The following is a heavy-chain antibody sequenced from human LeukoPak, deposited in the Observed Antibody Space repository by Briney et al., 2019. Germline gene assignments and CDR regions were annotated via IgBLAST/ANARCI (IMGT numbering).Heavy chain of an antibody. Sequence: GGSLRLSCAASGFTFSSYAMHWVRQAPGKGLEWVAVISYDGSNKYYADSVKGRFTISRDNSKNTLYLQMNSLRAEDTAVCYCARALLPYRSRVGVDYWGQGTLVTVSS. CDR1: GFTFSSYA. D-gene: IGHD3-16*01. CDR2: ISYDGSNK. CDR3: ARALLPYRSRVGVDY. V-gene: IGHV3-30-3*01. J-gene: IGHJ4*02.